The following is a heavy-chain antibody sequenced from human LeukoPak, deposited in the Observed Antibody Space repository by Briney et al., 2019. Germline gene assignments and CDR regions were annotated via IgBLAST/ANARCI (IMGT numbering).Heavy chain of an antibody. CDR2: IYSGGST. CDR3: AKGRTPYSSSSKTYYFDY. CDR1: GFTVSGNY. J-gene: IGHJ4*02. Sequence: PGGSLRLSCAASGFTVSGNYMSWVRQAPGKGLEWVSVIYSGGSTYYADSVKGRFTISRDNSKNTLYLQMNSLRAEDMALYYCAKGRTPYSSSSKTYYFDYWGQGTLVTVSS. V-gene: IGHV3-53*05. D-gene: IGHD6-6*01.